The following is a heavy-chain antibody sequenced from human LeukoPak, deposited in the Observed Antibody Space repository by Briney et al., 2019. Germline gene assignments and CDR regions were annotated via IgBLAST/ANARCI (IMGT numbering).Heavy chain of an antibody. CDR3: ARGLRGVTWYYYYYMDV. V-gene: IGHV1-18*01. Sequence: GASVKVSCKASGYTLTNYGISWVRQAPGQGLEWMGWISAYNGYTKSAQKVQGRLTMTTDTSTSTAYMELRSLRSDDTAVYYCARGLRGVTWYYYYYMDVWGKGTTVTVSS. D-gene: IGHD4-23*01. CDR2: ISAYNGYT. CDR1: GYTLTNYG. J-gene: IGHJ6*03.